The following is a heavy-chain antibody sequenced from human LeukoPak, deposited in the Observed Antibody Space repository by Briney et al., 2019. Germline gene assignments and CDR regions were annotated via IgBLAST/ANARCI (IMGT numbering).Heavy chain of an antibody. V-gene: IGHV1-69*04. J-gene: IGHJ6*02. CDR2: IIPILGLA. CDR3: TTPPTDSSGYYYYYRMDV. D-gene: IGHD3-22*01. Sequence: GASVKVSCKASGGTFSSYAISGVRQAPGQGREWMGRIIPILGLANYAQKFQGRVTITADKSTSTAYMELSRLRSEGTAVYFCTTPPTDSSGYYYYYRMDVWGQGTTVTASS. CDR1: GGTFSSYA.